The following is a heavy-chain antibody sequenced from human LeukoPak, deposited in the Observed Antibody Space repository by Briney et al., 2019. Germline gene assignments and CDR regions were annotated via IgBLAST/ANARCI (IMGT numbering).Heavy chain of an antibody. D-gene: IGHD4-17*01. CDR1: GFTVSSNY. J-gene: IGHJ4*02. V-gene: IGHV3-53*01. Sequence: GWSLTLSCAASGFTVSSNYMRWVRQAAGKELEWVSCIYSGGSTYYADSVKRRFTISRDNSKNTLYLQMNSLRAEDTAVYYCAREYGDYVINWGQGTLVTVSS. CDR3: AREYGDYVIN. CDR2: IYSGGST.